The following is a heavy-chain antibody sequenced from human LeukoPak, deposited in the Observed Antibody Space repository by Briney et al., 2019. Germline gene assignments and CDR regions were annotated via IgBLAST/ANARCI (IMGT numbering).Heavy chain of an antibody. D-gene: IGHD2-2*01. CDR1: GYTFTGYY. CDR2: INPNSGGT. J-gene: IGHJ3*02. CDR3: ARDLSYCSSTSCSGNAFDI. Sequence: ASVKVSCKASGYTFTGYYMHWVRQAPGQGLESMGWINPNSGGTNYAQKFQGRVTMTRDTSISTAYMELSRLRSDDTAVYYCARDLSYCSSTSCSGNAFDIWGQGTMVTVSS. V-gene: IGHV1-2*02.